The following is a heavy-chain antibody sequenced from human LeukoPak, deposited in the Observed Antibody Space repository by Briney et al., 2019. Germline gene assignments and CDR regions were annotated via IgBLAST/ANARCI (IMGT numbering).Heavy chain of an antibody. CDR3: ARDGDIVATPGTFDI. CDR2: ISSSSSYI. J-gene: IGHJ3*02. D-gene: IGHD5-12*01. CDR1: GFTFSSYS. V-gene: IGHV3-21*01. Sequence: GGSLRLPCAASGFTFSSYSMNWVRQAPGKGLEWVSSISSSSSYIYYADSVKGRFTISRDNAKNSLYLQMNSLRAEDTAVYYCARDGDIVATPGTFDIWGQGTMVTVSS.